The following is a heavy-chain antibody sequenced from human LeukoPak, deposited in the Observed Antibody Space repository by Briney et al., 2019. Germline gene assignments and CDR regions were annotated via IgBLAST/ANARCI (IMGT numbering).Heavy chain of an antibody. Sequence: PSETLSLTCAVYGGSFSGYYWSWIRQPPGKGLEWIGEINHSGSTNYNPSLKSRVTISVDTSKNQFSLKLSSVTAADTAVYYCARPGYCSSTSCGRGWFDPWGQGTLVTVSS. V-gene: IGHV4-34*01. CDR2: INHSGST. J-gene: IGHJ5*02. D-gene: IGHD2-2*01. CDR1: GGSFSGYY. CDR3: ARPGYCSSTSCGRGWFDP.